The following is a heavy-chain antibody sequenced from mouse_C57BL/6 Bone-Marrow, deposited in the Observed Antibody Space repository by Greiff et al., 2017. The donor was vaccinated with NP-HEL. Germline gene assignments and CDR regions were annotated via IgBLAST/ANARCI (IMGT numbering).Heavy chain of an antibody. V-gene: IGHV10-1*01. CDR1: GFSFNTYA. CDR3: VSLITTVGN. J-gene: IGHJ3*01. CDR2: IRSKSNNYAT. Sequence: EVKLVESGGGLVQPKGSLKLSCAASGFSFNTYAMNWVRQAPGKGLEWVARIRSKSNNYATYYADSVKDRFTISRDDSESMLYLQMNNLKTEDTAMYYCVSLITTVGNWGQGTLVTVSA. D-gene: IGHD1-1*01.